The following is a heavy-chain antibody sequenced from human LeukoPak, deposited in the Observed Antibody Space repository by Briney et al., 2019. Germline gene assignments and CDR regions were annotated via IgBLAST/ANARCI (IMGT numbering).Heavy chain of an antibody. CDR1: GFTFGGYA. V-gene: IGHV3-23*01. CDR3: VKLSSGSGSSFGFDS. D-gene: IGHD6-13*01. J-gene: IGHJ4*02. Sequence: HSGESLRLSCAASGFTFGGYAMSWVRQTPGKSLEWVSITNGGVTTYYADSVRGRFTISRDNSKDLLYLQMDSLRAEDTAVYYCVKLSSGSGSSFGFDSWGLGTLVTVSS. CDR2: TNGGVTT.